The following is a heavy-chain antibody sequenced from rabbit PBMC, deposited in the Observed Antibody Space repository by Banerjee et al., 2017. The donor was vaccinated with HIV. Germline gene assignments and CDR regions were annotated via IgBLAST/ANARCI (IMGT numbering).Heavy chain of an antibody. CDR1: GFSFSSNYW. Sequence: QSLEESGGDLVKPGASLTLTCTASGFSFSSNYWICWVRQAPGKGLEWIAYIYPDYGSTDYASWVNGRFTISLDNAQNTVYLQLNSLTAADTATYFCARDRAYSNSGLHLWGQGTLVTVS. CDR2: IYPDYGST. J-gene: IGHJ4*01. D-gene: IGHD1-1*01. CDR3: ARDRAYSNSGLHL. V-gene: IGHV1S40*01.